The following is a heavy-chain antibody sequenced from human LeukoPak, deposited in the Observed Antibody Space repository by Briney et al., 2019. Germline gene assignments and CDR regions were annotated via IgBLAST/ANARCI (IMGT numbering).Heavy chain of an antibody. J-gene: IGHJ4*02. CDR2: IIPIFGTA. Sequence: SVKVSCKASGGTFSSYAISWVRPAPGQGLEWMGGIIPIFGTANYAQKFQGRVTITADESTSTAYMELSSLRSEDTAVYYCARGYYGSGSYLSLDYWGQGTLVTVSS. D-gene: IGHD3-10*01. CDR3: ARGYYGSGSYLSLDY. CDR1: GGTFSSYA. V-gene: IGHV1-69*13.